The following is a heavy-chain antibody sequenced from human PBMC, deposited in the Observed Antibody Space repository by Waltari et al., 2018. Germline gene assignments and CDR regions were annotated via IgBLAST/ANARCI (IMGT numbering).Heavy chain of an antibody. Sequence: VQPGGSLRLSCAAPGFTYSMYWMHWVRQAPGKGLVWVSRSNSDGSSTSYADSVKGRFTISKDNAKNTVYLQMNSLRAEDTAIYYCARGARRTTVTTGWWYFDLWGRGTLVTVSS. CDR1: GFTYSMYW. V-gene: IGHV3-74*01. D-gene: IGHD4-17*01. CDR2: SNSDGSST. J-gene: IGHJ2*01. CDR3: ARGARRTTVTTGWWYFDL.